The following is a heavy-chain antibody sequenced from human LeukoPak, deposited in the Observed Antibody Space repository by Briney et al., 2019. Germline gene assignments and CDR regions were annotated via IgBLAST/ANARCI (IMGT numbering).Heavy chain of an antibody. CDR1: GGSISSYY. CDR3: ARDQSNWNDVGWLDP. Sequence: SETLSLTCAVSGGSISSYYWSWIRQPPGKGLEWIGYIYYSGSTNYSPSLKSRVTISVDTSKNQFSLKLSSVTAADTAVYYCARDQSNWNDVGWLDPWGQGTLVTVSS. D-gene: IGHD1-1*01. J-gene: IGHJ5*02. CDR2: IYYSGST. V-gene: IGHV4-59*01.